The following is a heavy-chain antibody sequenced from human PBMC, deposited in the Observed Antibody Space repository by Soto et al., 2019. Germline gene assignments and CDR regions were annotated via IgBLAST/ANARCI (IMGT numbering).Heavy chain of an antibody. CDR1: GGTFSSYA. Sequence: SVKVSCKASGGTFSSYAISWVRQAPGQGLEWMGGIIPIFGTANYAQKFQGRVTITADESTSTAYMELSSLRSEDTAVYYCARVYSSGWYPFDYWGQGTLVTVSS. J-gene: IGHJ4*02. V-gene: IGHV1-69*13. D-gene: IGHD6-19*01. CDR3: ARVYSSGWYPFDY. CDR2: IIPIFGTA.